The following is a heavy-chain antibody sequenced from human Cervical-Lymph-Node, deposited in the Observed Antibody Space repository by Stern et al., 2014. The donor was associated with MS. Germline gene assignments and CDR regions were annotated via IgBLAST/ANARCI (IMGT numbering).Heavy chain of an antibody. CDR1: GYTFTTYG. Sequence: VQLVESGTEVKKPGASVLVSCKASGYTFTTYGIPWGRQAHGQGLEWMGWVSADSGNTKYAQKFQDRVTMTRDTTTGTAYMEVRSLRSEDTAVYYCARDKMHAFDYWGQGTQVTVPS. D-gene: IGHD2-8*01. J-gene: IGHJ4*02. V-gene: IGHV1-18*01. CDR2: VSADSGNT. CDR3: ARDKMHAFDY.